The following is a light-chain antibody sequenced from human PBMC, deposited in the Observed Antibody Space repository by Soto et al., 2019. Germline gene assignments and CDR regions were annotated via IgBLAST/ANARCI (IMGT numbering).Light chain of an antibody. CDR2: DAS. V-gene: IGKV3-20*01. CDR1: QSVSSTY. CDR3: HQYASSPWT. Sequence: EIVLTHSPGTLSLSPGERATLSCRASQSVSSTYLAWYQQKPGQAPRLLIYDASTRAAGIPDRFSGSGSGTDFTLTISRLEAEDFAVYYCHQYASSPWTFGQGAKVEIK. J-gene: IGKJ1*01.